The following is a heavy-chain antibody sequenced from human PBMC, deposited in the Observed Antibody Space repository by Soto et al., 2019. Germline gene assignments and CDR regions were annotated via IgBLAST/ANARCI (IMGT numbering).Heavy chain of an antibody. CDR1: GFTFDDYA. Sequence: PGGSLRLSCAASGFTFDDYAMHWVRQAPGKGLEWVSGISWNSGSIGYADSVKGRFTISRDNAKNSLYLQMNSLGAEDTALYYCAKDMGYSSSNRHYMDVWGKGTTVTVSS. CDR2: ISWNSGSI. V-gene: IGHV3-9*01. CDR3: AKDMGYSSSNRHYMDV. J-gene: IGHJ6*03. D-gene: IGHD6-6*01.